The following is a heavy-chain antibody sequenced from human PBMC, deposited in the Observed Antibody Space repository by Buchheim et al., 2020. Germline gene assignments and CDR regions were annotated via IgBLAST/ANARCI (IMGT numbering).Heavy chain of an antibody. V-gene: IGHV3-73*02. CDR1: GFTFSGSA. D-gene: IGHD3-10*01. J-gene: IGHJ4*02. CDR3: TRTFSGTFDY. Sequence: EVQLVESGGGLVQPGGSLKLSCAASGFTFSGSAIHWVRQASGKGLEWVARIRSRTNNYATAYAASVKGRFDISRDDSENTAYLQMNSLKTEDTAVYYCTRTFSGTFDYWGQGAL. CDR2: IRSRTNNYAT.